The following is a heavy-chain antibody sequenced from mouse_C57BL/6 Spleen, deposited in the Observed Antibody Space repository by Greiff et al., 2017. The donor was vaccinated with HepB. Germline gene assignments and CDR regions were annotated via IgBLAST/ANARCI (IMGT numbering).Heavy chain of an antibody. J-gene: IGHJ4*01. CDR3: ASGHYGSSLYYAMDY. V-gene: IGHV1-53*01. Sequence: QVQLKQPGTELVKPGASVKLSCKASGYTFTSYWMHWVKQRPGQGLEWIGNINPSNGGTNYNEKFKSKATLTVDKSSSTAYMQLSSLTSEDSAVYYCASGHYGSSLYYAMDYWGQGTSVTVSS. CDR2: INPSNGGT. D-gene: IGHD1-1*01. CDR1: GYTFTSYW.